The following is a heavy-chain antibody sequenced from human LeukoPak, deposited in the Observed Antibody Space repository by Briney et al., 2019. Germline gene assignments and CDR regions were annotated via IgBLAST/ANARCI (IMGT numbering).Heavy chain of an antibody. Sequence: SVKVSCKASRGSFKSYAISRVRQAPGQGLEWMGGIIPIFGTANYAQKFQGRVTITADKSTNTAYMELSSLRSEDTAVYYCARSQPLAYFDLWGRGTLVTVSS. CDR2: IIPIFGTA. J-gene: IGHJ2*01. V-gene: IGHV1-69*06. CDR1: RGSFKSYA. CDR3: ARSQPLAYFDL.